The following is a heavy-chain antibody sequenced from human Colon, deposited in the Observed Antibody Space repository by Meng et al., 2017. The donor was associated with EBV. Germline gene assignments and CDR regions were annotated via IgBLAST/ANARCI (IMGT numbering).Heavy chain of an antibody. J-gene: IGHJ4*02. D-gene: IGHD2-21*01. V-gene: IGHV4-30-4*01. CDR2: IHHSGSA. CDR3: ASFDHIPRRNYFDY. Sequence: EHLQESGPGRGEPSQTLSLPCTVSGGSMSSGNYYWSWIRQPPGKGLEWIGYIHHSGSAYYNPSLKSRVSISVDTSKSQFSLNLNSMTAADTAVYYCASFDHIPRRNYFDYWGQGTLVTVSS. CDR1: GGSMSSGNYY.